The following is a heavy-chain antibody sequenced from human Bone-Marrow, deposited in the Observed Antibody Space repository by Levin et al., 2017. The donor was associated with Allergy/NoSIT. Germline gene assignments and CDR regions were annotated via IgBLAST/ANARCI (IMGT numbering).Heavy chain of an antibody. CDR3: ARDKGVSRGLDYYYYYGMDV. CDR1: GGSISSYY. Sequence: KSSETLSLTCTVSGGSISSYYWSWIRQPPGKGLEWIGYIYYSGSTNYNPSLKSRVTISVDTSKNQFSLKLSSVTAADTAVYYWARDKGVSRGLDYYYYYGMDVWGQGTTVTVSS. D-gene: IGHD6-6*01. V-gene: IGHV4-59*01. CDR2: IYYSGST. J-gene: IGHJ6*02.